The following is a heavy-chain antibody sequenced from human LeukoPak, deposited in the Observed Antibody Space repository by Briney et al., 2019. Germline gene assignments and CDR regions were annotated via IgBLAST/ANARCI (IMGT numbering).Heavy chain of an antibody. Sequence: GGSLRLSCAASGFTFSSYGMHWVRQAPGKGLEWVGRIKSKTDGGTTDYAAPVKGRFTISRDDSKNTLYLQMNSLKTEDTAVYYCTTKHGATIDYWGQGTLVTVSS. CDR1: GFTFSSYG. J-gene: IGHJ4*02. CDR2: IKSKTDGGTT. V-gene: IGHV3-15*01. CDR3: TTKHGATIDY. D-gene: IGHD1-26*01.